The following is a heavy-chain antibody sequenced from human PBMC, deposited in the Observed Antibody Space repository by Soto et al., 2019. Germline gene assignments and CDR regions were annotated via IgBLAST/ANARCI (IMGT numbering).Heavy chain of an antibody. J-gene: IGHJ1*01. D-gene: IGHD1-20*01. Sequence: QAQLMQSGAEVKKPGSSVKVSCKASGGTFSGYAISWVRQAPGQGLEWMGGIIPILGITNYAQKFQGRITIAADESTGTAYLDLRSLISEDTAVYYCARDPRSITGTTSSEDFQHWGQGTLVSVSS. CDR3: ARDPRSITGTTSSEDFQH. CDR1: GGTFSGYA. V-gene: IGHV1-69*01. CDR2: IIPILGIT.